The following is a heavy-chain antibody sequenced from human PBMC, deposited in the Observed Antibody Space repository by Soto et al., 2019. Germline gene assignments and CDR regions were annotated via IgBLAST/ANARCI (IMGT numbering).Heavy chain of an antibody. CDR1: GFTFDDYT. CDR2: ISWDGGST. V-gene: IGHV3-43*01. D-gene: IGHD6-19*01. CDR3: AKESADIAVTYGMDV. Sequence: VQLVESGGVVVQPGGSLRLSCAASGFTFDDYTMHWVRQAPGKGLEWVSLISWDGGSTYYADSVKGRFTISRDNSKNSLYLQMNSLRTEDTALYYCAKESADIAVTYGMDVWGQGTTVTVSS. J-gene: IGHJ6*02.